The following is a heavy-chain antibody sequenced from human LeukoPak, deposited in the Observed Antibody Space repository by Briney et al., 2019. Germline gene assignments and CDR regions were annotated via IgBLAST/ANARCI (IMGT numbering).Heavy chain of an antibody. CDR2: IYYSGST. D-gene: IGHD3-22*01. CDR1: GGSISSGDYY. CDR3: ARGRARDSSGYPNY. J-gene: IGHJ4*02. V-gene: IGHV4-30-4*02. Sequence: SETLSLTCTVSGGSISSGDYYWSWIRQPPGKGLEWLGYIYYSGSTDYNPSLKSRVTISVDTSKNQFSLKLSSVTAADTAVYYCARGRARDSSGYPNYWGQGTLVTVSS.